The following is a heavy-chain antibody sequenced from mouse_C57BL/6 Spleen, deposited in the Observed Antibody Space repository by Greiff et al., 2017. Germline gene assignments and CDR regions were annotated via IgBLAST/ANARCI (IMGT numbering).Heavy chain of an antibody. CDR3: ARDNWDEGYAMDY. D-gene: IGHD4-1*01. Sequence: EVKLVESGGGLVKPGGSLKLSCAASGFTFSDYGMHWVRQAPEKGLAWVAYISSGSSTIYYADTVKGRFTISRDNAKNTLFLQMTSLRSEDTAMYYCARDNWDEGYAMDYWGQGTSVTVSS. CDR1: GFTFSDYG. J-gene: IGHJ4*01. CDR2: ISSGSSTI. V-gene: IGHV5-17*01.